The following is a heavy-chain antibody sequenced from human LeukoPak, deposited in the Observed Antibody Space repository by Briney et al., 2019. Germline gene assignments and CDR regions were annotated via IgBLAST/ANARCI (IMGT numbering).Heavy chain of an antibody. CDR1: GFTFSSYA. J-gene: IGHJ4*02. V-gene: IGHV1-69*01. Sequence: GGSLRLSCAASGFTFSSYAISWVRQAPGQGLEWMGGIIPIFGTANYAQKFQGRVTITADESTSTAYMELSSLRSEDTAVYYCARGYYGSGSYYFDYWGQGTLVTVSS. D-gene: IGHD3-10*01. CDR3: ARGYYGSGSYYFDY. CDR2: IIPIFGTA.